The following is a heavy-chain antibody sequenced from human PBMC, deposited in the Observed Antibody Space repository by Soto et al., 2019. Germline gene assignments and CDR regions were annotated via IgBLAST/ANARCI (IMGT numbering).Heavy chain of an antibody. V-gene: IGHV1-18*01. Sequence: ASVKVSCKASGYTFTSYGISWVRQAPGQGLEWMGWISAYNGNTNYAQKLQGRVTMTTDTSTSTAYMELRSLRSDDTAVYYCARDQSGSYWEINWFDPWGQGTLVTVSS. J-gene: IGHJ5*02. CDR2: ISAYNGNT. CDR3: ARDQSGSYWEINWFDP. CDR1: GYTFTSYG. D-gene: IGHD1-26*01.